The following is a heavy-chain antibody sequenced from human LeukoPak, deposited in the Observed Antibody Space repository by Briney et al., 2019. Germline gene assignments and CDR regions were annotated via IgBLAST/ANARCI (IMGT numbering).Heavy chain of an antibody. D-gene: IGHD1-26*01. Sequence: GASVKVSCKASGYTFTSYDINWVRQATGQGLEWMGLMNPNSGNTGYTQKFQGRVTMTKNTSISTAYMELSSLRSADTVVYYCARGKVGTSLYWAQGTLVTVSS. CDR1: GYTFTSYD. CDR2: MNPNSGNT. V-gene: IGHV1-8*01. CDR3: ARGKVGTSLY. J-gene: IGHJ4*02.